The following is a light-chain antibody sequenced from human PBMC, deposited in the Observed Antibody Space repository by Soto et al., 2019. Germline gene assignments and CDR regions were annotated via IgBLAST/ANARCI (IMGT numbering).Light chain of an antibody. V-gene: IGLV2-23*01. Sequence: QSALTQPASVSGSPGQSITISCTGTSSDVGSYNLVSWYQQHPGKAPKLMIYEGSKRPSGVSNRFSGSKSGNTASLTISGLQAEDEADYYCCSYSASTPHVFGTGTKLPV. CDR1: SSDVGSYNL. J-gene: IGLJ1*01. CDR3: CSYSASTPHV. CDR2: EGS.